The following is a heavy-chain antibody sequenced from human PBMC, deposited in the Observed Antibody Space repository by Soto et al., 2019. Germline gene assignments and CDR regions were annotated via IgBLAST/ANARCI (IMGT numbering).Heavy chain of an antibody. V-gene: IGHV1-3*01. Sequence: ASVKVSCKASGYTFTSYAMHWVRQAPGQRLEWMGWINAGNGNTKYSQKFQGRVTITRDTSASTAYMELSSLRSEDTAVYYCSREFGDCSGGSCYLPFQGFDPWGQGTLVTVSS. J-gene: IGHJ5*02. CDR1: GYTFTSYA. CDR2: INAGNGNT. D-gene: IGHD2-15*01. CDR3: SREFGDCSGGSCYLPFQGFDP.